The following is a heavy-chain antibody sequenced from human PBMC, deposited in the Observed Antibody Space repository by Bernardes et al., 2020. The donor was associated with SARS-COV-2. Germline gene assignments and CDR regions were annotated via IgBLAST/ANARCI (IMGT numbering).Heavy chain of an antibody. CDR2: IYNGATT. V-gene: IGHV3-53*01. CDR1: GFTVSTSF. J-gene: IGHJ4*02. D-gene: IGHD3-10*01. Sequence: GGSLRLSCAVSGFTVSTSFMSWVRQAPGKGLEWVSVIYNGATTYYADSVKGRFTISRDSSKNTLYLQMNSLRAEDTAVYYCASPGGYGSVDYWGQGTLVTVSS. CDR3: ASPGGYGSVDY.